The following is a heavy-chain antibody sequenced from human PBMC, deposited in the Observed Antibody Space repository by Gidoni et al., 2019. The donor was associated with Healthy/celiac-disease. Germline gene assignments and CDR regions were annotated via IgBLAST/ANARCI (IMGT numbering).Heavy chain of an antibody. V-gene: IGHV3-48*03. J-gene: IGHJ4*02. CDR2: ISSSCSTI. CDR1: GFTFSSYE. D-gene: IGHD5-18*01. Sequence: EVQLVESGGGLVQPGGSLRLSCAASGFTFSSYEMNWVRPAPGKGLEWVSYISSSCSTIYYADSVKGRFTISRDNAKNSLYLQMNSLRAEDTAVYYCARERGYSYGYGYWGQGTLVTVSS. CDR3: ARERGYSYGYGY.